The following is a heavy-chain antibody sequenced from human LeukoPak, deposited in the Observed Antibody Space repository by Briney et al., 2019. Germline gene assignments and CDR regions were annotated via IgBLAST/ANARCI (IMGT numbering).Heavy chain of an antibody. CDR1: GFTFSSYA. CDR3: AKDRGYCSSTSCRNPDY. CDR2: ISGSGGST. D-gene: IGHD2-2*01. V-gene: IGHV3-23*01. J-gene: IGHJ4*02. Sequence: GGSLRLSCAASGFTFSSYAMSWVRQAPGKGLEWVPAISGSGGSTYYADSVKGRFTISRDNSKNTLYLQMNSLRAEDTAVYYCAKDRGYCSSTSCRNPDYWGQGTLVTVSS.